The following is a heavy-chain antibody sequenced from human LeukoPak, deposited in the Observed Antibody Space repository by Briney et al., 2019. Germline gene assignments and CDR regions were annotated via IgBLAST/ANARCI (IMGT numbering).Heavy chain of an antibody. V-gene: IGHV5-51*01. J-gene: IGHJ4*02. Sequence: GESLKISCKGSGYSFGNYWIGWVRQMPGKGLERMGIIYPDGSDARYTSAFQGQVTISVDRSLSTAYLQWSSLKASDTAMYFCARRGVFDSSDSRWRFWGQGTQVTVTS. D-gene: IGHD6-19*01. CDR3: ARRGVFDSSDSRWRF. CDR2: IYPDGSDA. CDR1: GYSFGNYW.